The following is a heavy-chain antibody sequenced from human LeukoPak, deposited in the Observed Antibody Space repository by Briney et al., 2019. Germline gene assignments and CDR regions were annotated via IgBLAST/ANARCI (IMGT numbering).Heavy chain of an antibody. V-gene: IGHV4-34*01. Sequence: SETLSLTCAVYGGSFSGYYWSWIRQPPGKGLEWIGEINHSGSTNYNPSLKSRVTISVDTSKNQFSLKLSSVTAADTAVYYCAREGFSGPRGSYNWFDPWGQGTLVTVSS. CDR3: AREGFSGPRGSYNWFDP. CDR2: INHSGST. D-gene: IGHD1-26*01. J-gene: IGHJ5*02. CDR1: GGSFSGYY.